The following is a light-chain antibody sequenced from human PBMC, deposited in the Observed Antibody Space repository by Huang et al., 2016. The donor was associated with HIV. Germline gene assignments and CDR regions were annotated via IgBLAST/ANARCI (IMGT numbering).Light chain of an antibody. CDR3: KQYGSPPT. CDR2: GAS. CDR1: QSVNY. Sequence: EIVLTQSPGTLSLSPGERATLPCRASQSVNYLAWYQQKPGQAPRLLIYGASSRATGIPDRFSGSGSGTDFTLTISRLEPEDFAVYHCKQYGSPPTFGGGTKVEIK. J-gene: IGKJ4*01. V-gene: IGKV3-20*01.